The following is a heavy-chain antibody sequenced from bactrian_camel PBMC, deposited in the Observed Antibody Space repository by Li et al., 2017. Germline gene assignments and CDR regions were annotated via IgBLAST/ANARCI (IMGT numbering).Heavy chain of an antibody. CDR3: ARKRRFGSCIDDMTAGDY. Sequence: QVQLVESGGGSVQAGGSLRLSCEVIGLVDSPRCMGWFRQATGEERERVATIDSVGFTTYGDAVRGRFTISKDNDKTVYLEMNNLQPEDTAMYYCARKRRFGSCIDDMTAGDYWGQGTQVTVS. J-gene: IGHJ4*01. V-gene: IGHV3S53*01. CDR2: IDSVGFT. D-gene: IGHD5*01. CDR1: GLVDSPRC.